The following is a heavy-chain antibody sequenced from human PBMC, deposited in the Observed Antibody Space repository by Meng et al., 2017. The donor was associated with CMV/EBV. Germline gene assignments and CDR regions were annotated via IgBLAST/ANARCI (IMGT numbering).Heavy chain of an antibody. D-gene: IGHD2-2*01. CDR1: GFTFSSYA. CDR3: AKERKRYCSSTSCYLGTFDY. J-gene: IGHJ4*02. V-gene: IGHV3-30*04. Sequence: LSLTCAASGFTFSSYAMHWVRQAPGKGLEWVAVISYDGSNKYYADSVKGRFTISRDNSKNTLYLQMNSLRAEDTAVYYCAKERKRYCSSTSCYLGTFDYWGQGTLVTVSS. CDR2: ISYDGSNK.